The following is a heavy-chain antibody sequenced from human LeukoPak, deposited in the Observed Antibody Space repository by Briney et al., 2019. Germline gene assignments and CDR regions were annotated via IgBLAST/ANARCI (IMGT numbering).Heavy chain of an antibody. Sequence: GGSLRLSCAASEFTISSCAMSWVRQAPGKGLEWVSAISGSGGSTYYADSVKGRFTISRDNSKNTLYLQMNSLRAEDTAVYYCAAMVRGVIRFDYWGQGTLVTVSS. CDR3: AAMVRGVIRFDY. V-gene: IGHV3-23*01. CDR2: ISGSGGST. D-gene: IGHD3-10*01. CDR1: EFTISSCA. J-gene: IGHJ4*02.